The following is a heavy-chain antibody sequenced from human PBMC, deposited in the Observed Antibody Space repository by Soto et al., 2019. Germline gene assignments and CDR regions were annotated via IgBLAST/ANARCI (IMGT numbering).Heavy chain of an antibody. V-gene: IGHV3-11*01. CDR1: GFRFSDHY. D-gene: IGHD3-10*01. CDR3: AGDPYYYGSAF. Sequence: QVQLVESGGGLVEPGGSLRLSCAASGFRFSDHYMTWIRQAPGKGLEWVSKISSGGTTMYYADSVKGRFTVSRDNAQNSLYLQMNGLRAEDTAVYYGAGDPYYYGSAFWGKGTLVTVSS. CDR2: ISSGGTTM. J-gene: IGHJ4*02.